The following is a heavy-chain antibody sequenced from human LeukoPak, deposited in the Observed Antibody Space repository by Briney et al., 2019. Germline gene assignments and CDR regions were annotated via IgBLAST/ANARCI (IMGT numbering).Heavy chain of an antibody. CDR1: GYSFTSYW. J-gene: IGHJ3*02. D-gene: IGHD1-26*01. V-gene: IGHV5-51*01. CDR3: ARLGIVGAKVDAFDI. Sequence: GESLKISCKGSGYSFTSYWIGWVRQMPGKGLEWMGIIYPGDSDTRYSPSFQGQVTISADKSIGTAYLQWSSLKASDTAMYYCARLGIVGAKVDAFDIWGQGTMVTVSS. CDR2: IYPGDSDT.